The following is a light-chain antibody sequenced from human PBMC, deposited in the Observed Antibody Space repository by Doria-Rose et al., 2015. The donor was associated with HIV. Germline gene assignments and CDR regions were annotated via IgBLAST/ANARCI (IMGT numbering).Light chain of an antibody. J-gene: IGKJ5*01. CDR1: QSVSTD. CDR2: GAS. V-gene: IGKV3-15*01. CDR3: HQYNNWPA. Sequence: TQSPETQSVSPGESATLSCRASQSVSTDLAWYQHKPGQAPRLLIWGASTRATGIPARFSGSGSGTEFTLTISSLQSEDFAIYFCHQYNNWPAFGQGTRLDIK.